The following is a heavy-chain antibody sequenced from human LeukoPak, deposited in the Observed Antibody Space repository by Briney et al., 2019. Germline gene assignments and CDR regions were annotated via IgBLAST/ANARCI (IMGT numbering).Heavy chain of an antibody. Sequence: GGSLSLSCAASGFTFSDHYMDWVRQSPGKGLEWVGRTRNKANSYTTEYAASVKGRFTISRDESKSSLYLQMNSLKTEDTAVYYCARQSRTCSGDSCYQLDAFDIWGHGTMVTVSS. D-gene: IGHD2-15*01. CDR1: GFTFSDHY. V-gene: IGHV3-72*01. J-gene: IGHJ3*02. CDR2: TRNKANSYTT. CDR3: ARQSRTCSGDSCYQLDAFDI.